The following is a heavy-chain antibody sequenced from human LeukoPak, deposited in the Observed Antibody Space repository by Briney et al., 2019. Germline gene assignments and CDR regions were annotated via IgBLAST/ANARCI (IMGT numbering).Heavy chain of an antibody. CDR2: IYYSGST. D-gene: IGHD1-14*01. CDR3: ARGGRTGTTSPLFDY. V-gene: IGHV4-59*12. CDR1: GGSISSYY. J-gene: IGHJ4*02. Sequence: SETLSLTCTVSGGSISSYYWSWIRQPPGKGLEWIGYIYYSGSTNYNPSLKSRVTISVDTSKNQFSLKLSSVTAADTAVYYCARGGRTGTTSPLFDYWGLGILVTVSS.